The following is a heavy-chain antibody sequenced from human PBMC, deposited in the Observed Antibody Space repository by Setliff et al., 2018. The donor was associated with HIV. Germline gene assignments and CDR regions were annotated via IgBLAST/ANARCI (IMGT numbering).Heavy chain of an antibody. CDR2: IVVGSGNT. J-gene: IGHJ4*03. Sequence: VASVKVSCKASGFTFTSSAVQWVRQARGQRLEWIGWIVVGSGNTNYAQKFQERVTITRDMSTSTAYMELSSLRSEDTAVYYCAAGTYYYGSGSRSRSPFDYWGQGTMVT. CDR1: GFTFTSSA. V-gene: IGHV1-58*01. CDR3: AAGTYYYGSGSRSRSPFDY. D-gene: IGHD3-10*01.